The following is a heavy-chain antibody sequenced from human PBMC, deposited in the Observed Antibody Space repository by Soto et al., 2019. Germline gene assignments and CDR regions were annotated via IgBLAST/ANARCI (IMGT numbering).Heavy chain of an antibody. CDR3: ARGRDRPYYYYYGMDV. CDR2: ISYDGSNK. J-gene: IGHJ6*02. Sequence: GGSLRLSCAASGFTFSSYAMHWVRQAPGKGLEWVAVISYDGSNKYYADSVKGRFTISRDNSKNTLYLQMNSLRAEDTAVYYCARGRDRPYYYYYGMDVWGQGTTVTVSS. CDR1: GFTFSSYA. V-gene: IGHV3-30-3*01.